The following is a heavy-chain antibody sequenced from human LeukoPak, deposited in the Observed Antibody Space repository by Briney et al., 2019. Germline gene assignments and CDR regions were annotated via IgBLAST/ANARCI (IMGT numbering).Heavy chain of an antibody. D-gene: IGHD3-22*01. Sequence: PSETLSLTCTVSGGSVSSGDYYWSWIRQSPGKGLEWIGYIYNSGGTYYNPSLNSRVTISVDTSKNQFSLKLSSVTAADTAVYFCANCYDRSGYHDAFDIWGQGTMVTVSS. V-gene: IGHV4-30-4*01. CDR3: ANCYDRSGYHDAFDI. J-gene: IGHJ3*02. CDR2: IYNSGGT. CDR1: GGSVSSGDYY.